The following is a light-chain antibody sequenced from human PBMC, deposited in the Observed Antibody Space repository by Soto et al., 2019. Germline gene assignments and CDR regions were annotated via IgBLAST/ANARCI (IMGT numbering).Light chain of an antibody. V-gene: IGKV3-11*01. CDR1: QTVNSY. CDR2: GAS. Sequence: IVLTQSPAPQSLSPGARATLSCRARQTVNSYLSWYQHKPGQAPSLLIYGASNRATGIPARFSGSGSGTDFTLTISSLEPEDSAVYYCQQRYNWLTFGGGTKVDIK. J-gene: IGKJ4*01. CDR3: QQRYNWLT.